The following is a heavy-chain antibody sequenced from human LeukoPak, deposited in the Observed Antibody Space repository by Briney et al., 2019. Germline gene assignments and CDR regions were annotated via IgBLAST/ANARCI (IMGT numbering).Heavy chain of an antibody. V-gene: IGHV3-48*04. Sequence: PGGSLRLSCVASGFTFSSYSINWVRQAPGKGLEWVSTISSSSSTIYYADSVKGRFTISRDNAKNSLYLQMNSLRAEDTAVYYCARDLAVAGTNDYWGQGTLVTVSS. CDR1: GFTFSSYS. CDR2: ISSSSSTI. CDR3: ARDLAVAGTNDY. D-gene: IGHD6-19*01. J-gene: IGHJ4*02.